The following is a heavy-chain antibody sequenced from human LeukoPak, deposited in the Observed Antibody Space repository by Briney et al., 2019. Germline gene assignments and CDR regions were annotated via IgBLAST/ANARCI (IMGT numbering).Heavy chain of an antibody. V-gene: IGHV3-23*01. D-gene: IGHD3-10*01. Sequence: GSLRLSCAASGFTFSSYAMSWVRQAPGKGLEWVSAISGSGGSTYYADSVKGRFTISRDNSKNTLYLQMNSLRAEDTAVYYCAKGRIRGSYYYYGMDVWGQGTTVTVSS. CDR2: ISGSGGST. J-gene: IGHJ6*02. CDR1: GFTFSSYA. CDR3: AKGRIRGSYYYYGMDV.